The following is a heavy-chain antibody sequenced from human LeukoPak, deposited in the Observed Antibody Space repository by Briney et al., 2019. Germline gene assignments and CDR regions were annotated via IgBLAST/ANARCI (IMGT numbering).Heavy chain of an antibody. CDR1: GFTFRSYG. D-gene: IGHD3-10*01. CDR3: ARRGVVRGLIIRSGNYYFDY. V-gene: IGHV3-23*01. Sequence: PGGSLRLSCATSGFTFRSYGMNWVRQGPGKGLERVSGISGSGTNTYYADSVKGRFTISRDNSKNTLYLQMNSLRAEDTAVYYCARRGVVRGLIIRSGNYYFDYWGQGTLVTVSS. J-gene: IGHJ4*02. CDR2: ISGSGTNT.